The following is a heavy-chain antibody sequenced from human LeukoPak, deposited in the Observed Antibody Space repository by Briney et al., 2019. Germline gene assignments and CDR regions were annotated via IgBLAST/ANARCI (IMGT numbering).Heavy chain of an antibody. D-gene: IGHD4-23*01. CDR2: VHGGDTT. V-gene: IGHV3-66*02. CDR3: ARDVDSPMLGGAFDL. J-gene: IGHJ3*01. CDR1: GVAVSSNY. Sequence: PGGSLRLSCVASGVAVSSNYMSWVRQAPGKGLEWVSVVHGGDTTQYADSVKGRFTISRDNSKNMVYLQMNSLRPEDTAVYYCARDVDSPMLGGAFDLSGQGTMVTVSS.